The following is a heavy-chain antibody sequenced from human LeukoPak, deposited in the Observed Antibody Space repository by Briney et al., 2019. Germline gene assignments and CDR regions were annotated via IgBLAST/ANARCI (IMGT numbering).Heavy chain of an antibody. CDR1: GFTFSSYS. D-gene: IGHD6-13*01. J-gene: IGHJ6*02. CDR2: ISSSSSYI. CDR3: ARDRIAAAGLYYYYYYGMDV. V-gene: IGHV3-21*01. Sequence: GGSLRLSCAASGFTFSSYSMNWVRQAPGKGLEWVSSISSSSSYIYYADSVKGRFTISRDNAKNSLYLQMNSLRAGDTAVYYCARDRIAAAGLYYYYYYGMDVWGQGTTVTVSS.